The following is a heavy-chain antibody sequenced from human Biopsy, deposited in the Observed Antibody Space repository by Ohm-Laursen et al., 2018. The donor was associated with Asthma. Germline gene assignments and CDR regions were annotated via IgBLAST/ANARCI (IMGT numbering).Heavy chain of an antibody. CDR2: IYYTGTT. J-gene: IGHJ3*02. CDR3: ARDGGLTEYPGTFHI. V-gene: IGHV4-39*02. CDR1: GGSISSSSYY. Sequence: SETLSLTCTVSGGSISSSSYYWGWIRQPPGKGLAWIGHIYYTGTTNYSPSLKRRATLSVDRSKHQFSLKLTSVTAADTAVYYCARDGGLTEYPGTFHIWGQGTMVTVSS. D-gene: IGHD1-1*01.